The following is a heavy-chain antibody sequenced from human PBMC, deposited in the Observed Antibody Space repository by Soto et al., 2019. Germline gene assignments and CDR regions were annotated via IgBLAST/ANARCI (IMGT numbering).Heavy chain of an antibody. J-gene: IGHJ6*02. CDR1: GGTFSSYT. CDR2: IIPILGIA. V-gene: IGHV1-69*08. CDR3: ARDLEPYSRSWYHPYGMDV. D-gene: IGHD6-13*01. Sequence: QVQLVQSGAEVKKPGSSVKVSCKASGGTFSSYTISWVRQAPGQGLEWMGRIIPILGIANYAQKFQGRVTITADKSTSTAYMELISLRSEDTAVYYCARDLEPYSRSWYHPYGMDVWGQGTTVTVSS.